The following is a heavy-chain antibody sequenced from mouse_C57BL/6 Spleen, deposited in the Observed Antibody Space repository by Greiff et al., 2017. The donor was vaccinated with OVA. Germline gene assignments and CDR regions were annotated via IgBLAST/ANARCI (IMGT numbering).Heavy chain of an antibody. J-gene: IGHJ1*03. V-gene: IGHV1-82*01. CDR1: GYAFSSSW. Sequence: VQLQQSGPELVKPGASVKLSCKASGYAFSSSWMNWVKQRPGKGLEWIGRIYPGDGDTNYNGKFKGKATLTADKSSSTAYMQLSSLTSEDSAVYFCANGGSYWYFDVWGTGTTVTVSS. CDR2: IYPGDGDT. CDR3: ANGGSYWYFDV.